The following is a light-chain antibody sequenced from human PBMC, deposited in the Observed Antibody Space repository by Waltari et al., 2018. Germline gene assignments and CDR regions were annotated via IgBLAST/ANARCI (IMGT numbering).Light chain of an antibody. Sequence: EKVMTQSPATLSLSPGESATLSCRASQSISVYVAWYQQRPGQPPRLLIHDASIRATGIPARFSGSGSGTDFTLTIDTLEPEDFAIYYCQHRSTWPHFAGGTKVEVK. CDR3: QHRSTWPH. J-gene: IGKJ4*01. CDR2: DAS. V-gene: IGKV3-11*01. CDR1: QSISVY.